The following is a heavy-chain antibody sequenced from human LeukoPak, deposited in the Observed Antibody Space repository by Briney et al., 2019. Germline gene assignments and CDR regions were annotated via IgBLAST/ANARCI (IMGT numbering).Heavy chain of an antibody. V-gene: IGHV3-7*01. CDR2: IDQDWSSQ. J-gene: IGHJ4*02. CDR3: ARSLWPEDY. CDR1: GFAFSSYW. Sequence: HPGGSLRLSCAASGFAFSSYWASWVRQAPGKGLEWVANIDQDWSSQNYVDSVRGRFTISRDNAKNSVYLQMNSLRAEDTAVYYCARSLWPEDYWGPGILVTVSS. D-gene: IGHD3-10*01.